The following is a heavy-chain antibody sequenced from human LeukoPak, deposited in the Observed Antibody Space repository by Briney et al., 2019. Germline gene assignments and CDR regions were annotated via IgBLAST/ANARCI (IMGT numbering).Heavy chain of an antibody. J-gene: IGHJ6*03. D-gene: IGHD3-22*01. CDR2: IKQDGSEK. V-gene: IGHV3-7*01. CDR1: GFTFSSYW. Sequence: PGGSLRLSCAASGFTFSSYWMSWVRQAPGKGLEWVANIKQDGSEKYYVDSVKGRFTISRDNAKNSLYLQMNSLRAEDTAVYYCARESEITMIVTYYYMDVWGKGTTVTISS. CDR3: ARESEITMIVTYYYMDV.